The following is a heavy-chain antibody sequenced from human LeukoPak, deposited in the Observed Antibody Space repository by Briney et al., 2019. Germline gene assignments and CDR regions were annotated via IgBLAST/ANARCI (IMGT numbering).Heavy chain of an antibody. D-gene: IGHD3-10*01. CDR2: ISGSGGST. CDR3: ARDKTVLWFGEFNY. CDR1: GFTFSSYA. J-gene: IGHJ4*02. Sequence: PGGSLRLSCAASGFTFSSYAMSWVRQAPGKGLEWVSAISGSGGSTYYADSVKGRFTISRDNSKNTLYLQMNSLRAEDTAVYYCARDKTVLWFGEFNYWGQGTLVTVSS. V-gene: IGHV3-23*01.